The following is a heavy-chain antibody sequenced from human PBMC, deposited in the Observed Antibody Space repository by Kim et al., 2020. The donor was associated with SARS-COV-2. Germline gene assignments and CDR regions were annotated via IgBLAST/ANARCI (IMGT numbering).Heavy chain of an antibody. CDR3: ARDLRWFDP. J-gene: IGHJ5*02. CDR1: GYTFTNYY. Sequence: ASVKVSCKASGYTFTNYYLQWVRQAPGQGLEWMGVINPSAGVTFYAQKFQGRVTITRDTSTSTVYMELTSLHSEETAVYYCARDLRWFDPWGQGTQVIVSS. CDR2: INPSAGVT. V-gene: IGHV1-46*01.